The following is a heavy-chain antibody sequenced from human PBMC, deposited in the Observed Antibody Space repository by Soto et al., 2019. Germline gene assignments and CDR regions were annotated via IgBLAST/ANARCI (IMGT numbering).Heavy chain of an antibody. V-gene: IGHV1-2*02. CDR1: GYTFTGYF. D-gene: IGHD3-3*01. CDR3: ARGGGTILAPLP. Sequence: QLQLVQSGAEVKKPGASVKVSCKASGYTFTGYFMHWVRQAPGQGLEWMGWINSNTGATKYAQNFQGRVTLSRDTSISTAYMELGGLRSDDTAVYYCARGGGTILAPLPWGQGTLVTVSS. J-gene: IGHJ5*02. CDR2: INSNTGAT.